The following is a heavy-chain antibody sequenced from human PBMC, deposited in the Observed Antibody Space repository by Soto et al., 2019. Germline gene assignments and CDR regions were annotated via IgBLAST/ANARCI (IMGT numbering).Heavy chain of an antibody. CDR3: ARGSSSWVYYYYGMDA. J-gene: IGHJ6*02. CDR1: GGSFSGYY. CDR2: INHSGST. D-gene: IGHD6-6*01. Sequence: AETLSLTCAVYGGSFSGYYWSWIRQPPGKGLEWIGEINHSGSTNYNPSLKSRVTMSVDTSKNQFSLKLSSVTAADTAVYYCARGSSSWVYYYYGMDAWGQGTTVTVSS. V-gene: IGHV4-34*01.